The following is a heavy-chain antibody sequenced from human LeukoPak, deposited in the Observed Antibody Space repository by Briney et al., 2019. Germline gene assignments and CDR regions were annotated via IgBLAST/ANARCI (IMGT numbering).Heavy chain of an antibody. CDR2: ISYDGSNK. CDR3: AKERDGYNPIFDY. V-gene: IGHV3-30*18. D-gene: IGHD5-24*01. CDR1: GFTFSSCG. Sequence: GTSLRLSCAASGFTFSSCGMHWVRQAPGKGLEWVAVISYDGSNKYYADSVKGRFTISRDNSKNTLYLQMNSLRAEDTAVYYCAKERDGYNPIFDYWGQGTLVTVSS. J-gene: IGHJ4*02.